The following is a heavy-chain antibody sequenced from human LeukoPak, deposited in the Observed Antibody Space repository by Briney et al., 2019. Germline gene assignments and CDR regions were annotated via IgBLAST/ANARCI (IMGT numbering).Heavy chain of an antibody. CDR3: ARTYYYDSSGYYAPFDD. CDR1: GFTLSSFS. J-gene: IGHJ4*02. Sequence: PGGSLRLSCAASGFTLSSFSMHWVRQSPGRGLEYVSAINYKGGTTYYADSVKGRFTISRDNSKNTLYLQMNSLRAEDTAVYYCARTYYYDSSGYYAPFDDWGQGTLVTVSS. V-gene: IGHV3-64*02. D-gene: IGHD3-22*01. CDR2: INYKGGTT.